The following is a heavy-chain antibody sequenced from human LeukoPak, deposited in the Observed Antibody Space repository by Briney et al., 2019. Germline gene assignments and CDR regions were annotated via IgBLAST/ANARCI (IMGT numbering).Heavy chain of an antibody. CDR2: ISGSGGST. J-gene: IGHJ3*02. V-gene: IGHV3-23*01. CDR1: GFTFSSYA. D-gene: IGHD4-17*01. Sequence: GGSLRLSCAASGFTFSSYAMSWVRQAPGKGLEWVSAISGSGGSTYYADSVKGRFTISRDNSKNTLYLQMNSLRAEDAAVYYCAKSHGDSHDAFDIWGQGTMVTVSS. CDR3: AKSHGDSHDAFDI.